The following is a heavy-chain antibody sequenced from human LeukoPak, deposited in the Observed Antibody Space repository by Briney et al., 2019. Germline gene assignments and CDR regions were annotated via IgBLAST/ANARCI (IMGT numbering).Heavy chain of an antibody. CDR1: GGSISSGDYY. CDR2: IYYSGST. CDR3: ASSHIVAVTASSGFDY. Sequence: SETLSLTCTVSGGSISSGDYYWSWIRQPPGKGLEWIGYIYYSGSTYYNPSLKSRVTISVDTSKNQFSLKLSSVTAPDTAEYYCASSHIVAVTASSGFDYWGQGTLVTVSS. V-gene: IGHV4-30-4*01. D-gene: IGHD2-21*02. J-gene: IGHJ4*02.